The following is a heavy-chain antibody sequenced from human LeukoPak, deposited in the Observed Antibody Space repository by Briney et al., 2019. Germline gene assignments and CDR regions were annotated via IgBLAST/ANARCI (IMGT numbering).Heavy chain of an antibody. D-gene: IGHD3-10*01. CDR1: GGSFSGYY. CDR3: ARRSHP. V-gene: IGHV4-34*01. CDR2: INHSGST. J-gene: IGHJ5*02. Sequence: SETLSLTCAVYGGSFSGYYWSWIRQPPGKGLEWIGEINHSGSTNYNPSLKSRVTISVDTSKNQFSLKLSSVTAADTAVYYCARRSHPWGQGTLVTVSS.